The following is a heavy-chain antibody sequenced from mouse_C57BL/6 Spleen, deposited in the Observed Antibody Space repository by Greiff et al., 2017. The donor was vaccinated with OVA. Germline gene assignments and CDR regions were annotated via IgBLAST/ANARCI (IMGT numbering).Heavy chain of an antibody. CDR1: GFTFSDYY. J-gene: IGHJ4*01. Sequence: EVKLVESEGGLVQPGSSMKLSCTASGFTFSDYYMAWVRQVPEKGLEWVANINYDGSSTYYLDSLKSRFIISRDNAKNILYLQMSSLKSEDTATYYCARRNSYYYAMDYWGQGTSVTVSS. CDR3: ARRNSYYYAMDY. V-gene: IGHV5-16*01. CDR2: INYDGSST. D-gene: IGHD2-1*01.